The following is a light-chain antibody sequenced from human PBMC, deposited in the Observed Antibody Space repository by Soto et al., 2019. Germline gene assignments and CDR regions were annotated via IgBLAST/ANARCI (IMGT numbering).Light chain of an antibody. CDR3: QQYFEWPPMT. CDR1: ETVATN. CDR2: GAS. Sequence: LAPGERATLSCWASETVATNLAWYQQKPGQAPRLLISGASTRAAGISDRFRGSGSGTEFTLTISSLRSEDSAIYYCQQYFEWPPMTFGQGTKVDIK. V-gene: IGKV3-15*01. J-gene: IGKJ1*01.